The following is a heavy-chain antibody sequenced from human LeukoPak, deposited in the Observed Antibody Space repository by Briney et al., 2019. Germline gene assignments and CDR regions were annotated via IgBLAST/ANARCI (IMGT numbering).Heavy chain of an antibody. CDR3: AGSGYSSGWRDH. Sequence: GGSLRLSCAASGFTFSNYAMHWVRQAPGKGLEWVAVIWYDGSPKYYPDSVKGRFTISRDNSKNTLYLQMNSLRAEDTAVYYCAGSGYSSGWRDHWGQGTLVTVSS. J-gene: IGHJ4*02. V-gene: IGHV3-30*02. D-gene: IGHD6-19*01. CDR2: IWYDGSPK. CDR1: GFTFSNYA.